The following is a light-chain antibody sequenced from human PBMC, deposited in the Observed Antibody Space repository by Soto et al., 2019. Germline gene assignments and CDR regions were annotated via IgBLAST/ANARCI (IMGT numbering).Light chain of an antibody. CDR3: QQYDNLPL. Sequence: DIQMTLSPSSLSASVGDRVTITCQTSQDMSNYLNWYQQKPGKAPTLLIYDASNLETGAPSRFSGSGSGTDFPFTIRRLQPEDIATYYCQQYDNLPLFGGGTKVEIK. J-gene: IGKJ4*01. CDR1: QDMSNY. V-gene: IGKV1-33*01. CDR2: DAS.